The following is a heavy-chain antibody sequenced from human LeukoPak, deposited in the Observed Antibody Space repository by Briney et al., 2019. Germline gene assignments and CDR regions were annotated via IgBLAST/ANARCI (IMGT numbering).Heavy chain of an antibody. CDR3: ARDVPKKAPYGVDV. D-gene: IGHD3-10*02. Sequence: PSETLSLTCTVSGGSISSGGYYWSWIRQHPGKGLEWIGYIYYSGSTYYNPSLKGRVTISIDTSKNQFSLKLNSVTAADTAVYYCARDVPKKAPYGVDVWGPGTTVIVSS. V-gene: IGHV4-31*03. CDR2: IYYSGST. J-gene: IGHJ6*02. CDR1: GGSISSGGYY.